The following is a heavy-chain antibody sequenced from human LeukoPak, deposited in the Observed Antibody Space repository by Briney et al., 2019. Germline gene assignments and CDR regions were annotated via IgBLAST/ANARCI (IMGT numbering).Heavy chain of an antibody. J-gene: IGHJ5*02. V-gene: IGHV4-59*08. CDR1: GGSISSYY. Sequence: PSETLSLTCTVSGGSISSYYWSWIRQPPGKGLEWIGYIYYSGSTNYNPSLKRRVTISVDTSKNQFSLKLSSVTAADTAVYYCAGAVTTSWFDPWGQGTLVTVSS. CDR2: IYYSGST. CDR3: AGAVTTSWFDP. D-gene: IGHD4-17*01.